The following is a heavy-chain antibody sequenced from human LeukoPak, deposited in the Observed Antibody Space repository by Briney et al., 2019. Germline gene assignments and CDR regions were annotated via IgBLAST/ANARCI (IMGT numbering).Heavy chain of an antibody. Sequence: PGGSLRLSCAASGFTFSSYSMSWVRQASGKGLEWVSVISGNGGDTFYADSVKGRFTISRDNSKGMLYLQMNSLRVEDTAVYYCAKGRTLVGGSTRSYDHWGQGTLVTVSS. V-gene: IGHV3-23*01. CDR2: ISGNGGDT. CDR1: GFTFSSYS. CDR3: AKGRTLVGGSTRSYDH. J-gene: IGHJ4*02. D-gene: IGHD1-26*01.